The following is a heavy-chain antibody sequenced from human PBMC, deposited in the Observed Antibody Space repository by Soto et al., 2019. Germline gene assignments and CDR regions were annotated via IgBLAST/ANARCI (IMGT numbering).Heavy chain of an antibody. Sequence: DCCKASGFTFTSSAVQWVRQALGQRLEWIGWIVVGSGNTDYAQKFQERVTITRDMSTSTASMELSSLRSEDTAAYSCPAAHFDSSGHIDAFENWDQGKMVPGSS. CDR1: GFTFTSSA. D-gene: IGHD3-22*01. CDR3: PAAHFDSSGHIDAFEN. J-gene: IGHJ3*02. V-gene: IGHV1-58*01. CDR2: IVVGSGNT.